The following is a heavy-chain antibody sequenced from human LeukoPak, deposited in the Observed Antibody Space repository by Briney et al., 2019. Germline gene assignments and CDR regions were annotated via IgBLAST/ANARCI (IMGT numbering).Heavy chain of an antibody. CDR1: GGSISSSRNY. CDR3: ARSSRSWSTFDN. D-gene: IGHD2-2*01. Sequence: KPSETLSLTCTVSGGSISSSRNYWGWIRQPPGKGLECIGTIYHSGSTYYNPSLKSRVTISVDTSKNQFSLRLSSVTAADTAVYYCARSSRSWSTFDNWGQGTLVTVSS. CDR2: IYHSGST. J-gene: IGHJ4*02. V-gene: IGHV4-39*07.